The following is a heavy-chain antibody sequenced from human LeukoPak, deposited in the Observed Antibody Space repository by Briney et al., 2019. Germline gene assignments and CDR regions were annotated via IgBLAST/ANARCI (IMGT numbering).Heavy chain of an antibody. D-gene: IGHD6-6*01. V-gene: IGHV1-18*01. J-gene: IGHJ5*02. CDR3: ARAEQLDSFDP. Sequence: ASVKVSCKVSGYTLTELSMHWVRQAPGQGLEWMGWISAYNGNTNYAQKLQGRVTMTTDTSTSTAYMELRSLRSDDTAVYYCARAEQLDSFDPWGQGTLVTVSS. CDR1: GYTLTELS. CDR2: ISAYNGNT.